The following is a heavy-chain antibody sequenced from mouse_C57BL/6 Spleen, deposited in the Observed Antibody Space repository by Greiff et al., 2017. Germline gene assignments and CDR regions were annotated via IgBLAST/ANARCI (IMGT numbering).Heavy chain of an antibody. CDR1: GFSFNTYA. J-gene: IGHJ4*01. CDR2: IRSKSNNYAT. CDR3: VRHDDYDYYAMDY. V-gene: IGHV10-1*01. D-gene: IGHD2-4*01. Sequence: EVMLVESGGGLVQPKGSLKLSCAASGFSFNTYAMNWVRQAPGKGLEWVARIRSKSNNYATYYADSVKDRFTISRDDSESMLYLQMNNLKTEDTAMYYCVRHDDYDYYAMDYWGQGTSVTVSS.